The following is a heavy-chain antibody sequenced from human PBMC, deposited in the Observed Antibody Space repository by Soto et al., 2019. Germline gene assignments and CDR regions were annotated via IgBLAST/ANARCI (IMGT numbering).Heavy chain of an antibody. CDR2: IYYSGST. Sequence: QLQLQESGPGLVKPSETLSLTCTVSGGSISSSSYYWGWIRQPPGKGLEWIGSIYYSGSTYYNPSRKSRVTISLDTSKTPSSLSLSSVTAADTAVYYCASIITMVRALLRWFDPWGQGTLVTVSS. V-gene: IGHV4-39*01. D-gene: IGHD3-10*01. CDR1: GGSISSSSYY. J-gene: IGHJ5*02. CDR3: ASIITMVRALLRWFDP.